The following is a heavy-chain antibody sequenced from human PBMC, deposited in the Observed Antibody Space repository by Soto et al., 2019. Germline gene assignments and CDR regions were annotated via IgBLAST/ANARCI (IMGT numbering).Heavy chain of an antibody. CDR2: IYWDEDK. D-gene: IGHD3-9*01. CDR3: GHIAGYRRIDS. Sequence: QITLKESGPTLVKPTQTLTLTCTFSGFSLTIAGVGVGWIRQPPGKALEWLGMIYWDEDKRYSPSLKSRLTITSDTSKTQVVLKMTNMDPVDTARYSGGHIAGYRRIDSWRQGTLVTVSS. J-gene: IGHJ4*02. CDR1: GFSLTIAGVG. V-gene: IGHV2-5*02.